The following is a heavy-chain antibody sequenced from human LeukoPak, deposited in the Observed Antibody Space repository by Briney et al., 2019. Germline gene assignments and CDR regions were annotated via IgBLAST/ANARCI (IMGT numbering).Heavy chain of an antibody. J-gene: IGHJ4*02. CDR3: ARDGDNLGY. D-gene: IGHD4/OR15-4a*01. V-gene: IGHV4-38-2*02. CDR1: GYSISSGYY. CDR2: IYHSGST. Sequence: SETLSLTCTVSGYSISSGYYWGWIRQPPGKGLEWIGSIYHSGSTYYNPSLKRRVTISVDTSKNQFSLKLSSVTAADTAVYYCARDGDNLGYWGQGTLVTVSS.